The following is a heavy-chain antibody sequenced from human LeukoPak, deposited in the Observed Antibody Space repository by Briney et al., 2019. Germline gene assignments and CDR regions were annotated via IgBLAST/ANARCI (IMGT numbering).Heavy chain of an antibody. CDR3: AKPARTDYTDY. Sequence: GGSLRLSCAASGLTFSTYGMHWVRQAPGKGLEWVAFIQNDGNDKYYADSVKGRFTISRDNSKNTLYLQMNSLRAEDTAVYYCAKPARTDYTDYWGQGTLVTVSS. CDR1: GLTFSTYG. D-gene: IGHD1-14*01. V-gene: IGHV3-30*02. CDR2: IQNDGNDK. J-gene: IGHJ4*02.